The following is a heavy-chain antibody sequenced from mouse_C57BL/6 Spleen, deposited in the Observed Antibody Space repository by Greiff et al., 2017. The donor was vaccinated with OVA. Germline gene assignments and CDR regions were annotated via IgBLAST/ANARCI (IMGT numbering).Heavy chain of an antibody. J-gene: IGHJ3*01. CDR2: IDPEDGET. CDR1: GFNIKDYY. V-gene: IGHV14-2*01. Sequence: VQLQQSGAELVKPGASVKLSCKASGFNIKDYYMNWVKQRTEQGLEWIGRIDPEDGETKYAQKFQGKATITSDTSSNTAYLQHSSRTSEDTAVYYYATSYYGSSYAFAYWGQGTLVTVSA. CDR3: ATSYYGSSYAFAY. D-gene: IGHD1-1*01.